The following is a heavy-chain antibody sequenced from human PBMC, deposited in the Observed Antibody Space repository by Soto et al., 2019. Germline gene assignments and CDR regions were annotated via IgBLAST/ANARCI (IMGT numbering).Heavy chain of an antibody. CDR2: ISGSGGTT. CDR3: TTVRDFDWLSYFDY. CDR1: GFTFSSYA. Sequence: GGSLRLSCAASGFTFSSYAMSWVRQAPGKGLEWVSAISGSGGTTDYAAPVKGRFTISRDDSKNTLYLQMNSLKTEDTAVYYCTTVRDFDWLSYFDYWGQGTLVTVSS. J-gene: IGHJ4*02. D-gene: IGHD3-9*01. V-gene: IGHV3-23*01.